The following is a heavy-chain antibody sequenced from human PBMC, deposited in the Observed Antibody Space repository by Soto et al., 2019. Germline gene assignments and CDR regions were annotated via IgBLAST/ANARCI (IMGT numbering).Heavy chain of an antibody. D-gene: IGHD3-9*01. Sequence: SETQSLPCTVSGGTIRSYDWSWIRQPPGKGLEWIGYIYYSGSTNYNPSLKSRVTISVDTSKNQFSLKLSSVTAADTAVYYCARGSKYYDILTGYYMGGLGDFDYWGQGTLVTVSS. CDR3: ARGSKYYDILTGYYMGGLGDFDY. CDR2: IYYSGST. CDR1: GGTIRSYD. V-gene: IGHV4-59*01. J-gene: IGHJ4*02.